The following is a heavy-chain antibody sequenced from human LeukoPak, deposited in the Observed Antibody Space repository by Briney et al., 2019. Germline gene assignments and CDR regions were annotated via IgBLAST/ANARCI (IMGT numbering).Heavy chain of an antibody. V-gene: IGHV3-30*03. CDR1: GFTFTSYG. CDR2: ITYDGYYK. CDR3: ARNSGYDNEFDY. J-gene: IGHJ4*02. D-gene: IGHD5-12*01. Sequence: PGGSLRLSCAASGFTFTSYGMHWVRQAPGKGLEWVALITYDGYYKYYSDSVKGRFTISSDTSKNTMYLQMNSLRAEDTAVYYCARNSGYDNEFDYWGQGTLVTVSS.